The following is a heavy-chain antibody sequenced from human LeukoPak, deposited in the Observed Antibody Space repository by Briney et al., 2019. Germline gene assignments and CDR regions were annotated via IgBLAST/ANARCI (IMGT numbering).Heavy chain of an antibody. CDR1: GFTFSSYS. D-gene: IGHD3-22*01. V-gene: IGHV3-23*01. CDR3: AKSAGHDNRDDAFDI. CDR2: ISDSGGRI. Sequence: PGGSLRLSCAASGFTFSSYSMNWVRQAPGKGLEWVSGISDSGGRIYYADSVQGRFTISRDNSKNTLYLQMNSLRAEDTASYYCAKSAGHDNRDDAFDIWGQGTMVTVSS. J-gene: IGHJ3*02.